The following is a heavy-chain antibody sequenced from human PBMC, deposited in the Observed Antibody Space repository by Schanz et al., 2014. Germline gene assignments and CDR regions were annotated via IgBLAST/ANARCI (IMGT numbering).Heavy chain of an antibody. Sequence: QVHLVESGGGVVQPGRSLRLSCAASGFTFSNYAMHWVRQAPGKGLEWVAVSSYEGSNNYNADSVKGRFTISRDDSKNTLHLQMNNLRPDDSAVYYCARSPDVVMVRGPILLGFDFWGQGTVVTVSS. CDR2: SSYEGSNN. V-gene: IGHV3-30*04. CDR1: GFTFSNYA. CDR3: ARSPDVVMVRGPILLGFDF. D-gene: IGHD3-10*01. J-gene: IGHJ4*02.